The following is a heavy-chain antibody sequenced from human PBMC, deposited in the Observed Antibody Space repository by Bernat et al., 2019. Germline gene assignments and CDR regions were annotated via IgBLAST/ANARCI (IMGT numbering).Heavy chain of an antibody. Sequence: EVQLLESGGGLVQPGGSLSLSCAASGFTFSSYAMSWVRQAPGKGLEWVSAISGSGGSTYYADSVKGRFTISRDNSKNTLYLQMNSLRAEDTAVYYCAKGEGYCTNGVCSATPFDYWGQGTLVTVSS. J-gene: IGHJ4*02. V-gene: IGHV3-23*01. D-gene: IGHD2-8*01. CDR3: AKGEGYCTNGVCSATPFDY. CDR1: GFTFSSYA. CDR2: ISGSGGST.